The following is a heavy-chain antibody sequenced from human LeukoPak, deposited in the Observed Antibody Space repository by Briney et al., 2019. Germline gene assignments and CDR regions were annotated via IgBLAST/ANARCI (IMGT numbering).Heavy chain of an antibody. Sequence: GGALRLSCAASGFTFSSHNMNWVRQAPMKGLEWVSSIGTDGRYIYYADSVQGRVTISRDTAKNSLYLQMNSLTAEDTAVYYCARKMKTGDRVGTFDIWGQGTMVTVSS. V-gene: IGHV3-21*01. D-gene: IGHD1-1*01. J-gene: IGHJ3*02. CDR2: IGTDGRYI. CDR1: GFTFSSHN. CDR3: ARKMKTGDRVGTFDI.